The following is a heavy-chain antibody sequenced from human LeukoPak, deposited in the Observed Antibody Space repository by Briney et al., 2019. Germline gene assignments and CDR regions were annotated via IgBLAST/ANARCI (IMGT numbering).Heavy chain of an antibody. D-gene: IGHD3-10*01. CDR2: ISSSGSTI. Sequence: PGGSLRLSCAASGFSFSDYYMNWIRQAPGKGLEWVSYISSSGSTIYHADSVKGRFTISRDNAKNSLYLQMNSLRAEDTAVYYCARCGSGYYYYMDVWGKGTTVTVPS. V-gene: IGHV3-11*04. CDR3: ARCGSGYYYYMDV. J-gene: IGHJ6*03. CDR1: GFSFSDYY.